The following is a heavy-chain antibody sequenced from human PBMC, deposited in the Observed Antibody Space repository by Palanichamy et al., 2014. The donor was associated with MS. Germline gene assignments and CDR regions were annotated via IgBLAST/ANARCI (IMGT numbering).Heavy chain of an antibody. Sequence: QVQLVQSGAEVKRPGASVMVSCKASGYAFPSYGVSWVRQAPGQGLEWMGWISGSTGNTNYAQKLQGRVTMTTDTSTSSAYMELRSLRSDDTAIYYCARLVTCSYGSGRLLDYWGQGTLVTVSS. CDR2: ISGSTGNT. V-gene: IGHV1-18*01. CDR1: GYAFPSYG. J-gene: IGHJ4*02. D-gene: IGHD3-10*01. CDR3: ARLVTCSYGSGRLLDY.